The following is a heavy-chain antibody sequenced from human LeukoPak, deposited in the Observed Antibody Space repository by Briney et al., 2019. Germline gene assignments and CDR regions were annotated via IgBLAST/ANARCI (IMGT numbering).Heavy chain of an antibody. D-gene: IGHD2-2*01. CDR2: IIPILGIA. CDR1: GYTFTSYG. Sequence: GASVKVSCKXSGYTFTSYGISWVRQAPGQGLEWMGRIIPILGIANYAQKFQGRVTITADKSTSTAYMELSSLRSEDTAVYYCASEHYCSSTSCYGDAFDIWGQGTMVTVSS. V-gene: IGHV1-69*04. CDR3: ASEHYCSSTSCYGDAFDI. J-gene: IGHJ3*02.